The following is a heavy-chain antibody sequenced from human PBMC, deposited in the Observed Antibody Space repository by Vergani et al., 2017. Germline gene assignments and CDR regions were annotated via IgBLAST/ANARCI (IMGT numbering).Heavy chain of an antibody. CDR2: IKQDGSEK. J-gene: IGHJ6*02. CDR1: GFTFSSYW. CDR3: ARDRGGYDYWGFAGSYYYGMDV. V-gene: IGHV3-7*03. Sequence: EVQLVESGGGLVQPGGSLRLSCAASGFTFSSYWMSWVRQAPGKGLEWVANIKQDGSEKYYVDSVKGRFTISRDNAKNSLYLQMNSLRAEDTAVYYCARDRGGYDYWGFAGSYYYGMDVWGQGTTVTVAS. D-gene: IGHD5-12*01.